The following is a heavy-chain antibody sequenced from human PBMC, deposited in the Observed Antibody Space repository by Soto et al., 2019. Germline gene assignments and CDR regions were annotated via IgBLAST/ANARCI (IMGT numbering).Heavy chain of an antibody. J-gene: IGHJ6*02. V-gene: IGHV1-3*01. Sequence: ASVKVSCKASGYTFTSYAMHWVRQAPGQRLEWMGWINAGNGNTKYSQKFQGRVTITRDTSASTAYMELSSLRSEDTAVYYCARPGGLDYYYGMDVWGQGTTVSVSS. CDR3: ARPGGLDYYYGMDV. CDR2: INAGNGNT. D-gene: IGHD3-16*01. CDR1: GYTFTSYA.